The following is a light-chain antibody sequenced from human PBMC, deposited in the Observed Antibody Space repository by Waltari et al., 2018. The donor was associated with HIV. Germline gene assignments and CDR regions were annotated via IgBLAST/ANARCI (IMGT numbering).Light chain of an antibody. V-gene: IGKV1-33*01. J-gene: IGKJ4*01. Sequence: DIQITHSPSFLSASVGDKVTITCQASQDIRHYLNWYQKKAGKAPKLLIYDASKLQTGVPSRFSGSDSGTDLTLTITSLQSEDIGTYYCQQYADLPLTFGGGTQVEIK. CDR1: QDIRHY. CDR3: QQYADLPLT. CDR2: DAS.